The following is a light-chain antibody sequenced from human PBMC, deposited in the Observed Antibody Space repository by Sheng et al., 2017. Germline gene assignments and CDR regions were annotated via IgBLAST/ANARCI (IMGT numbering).Light chain of an antibody. CDR1: NIGSKT. CDR2: DDA. CDR3: QVWDSISDHLV. V-gene: IGLV3-21*02. Sequence: SYELTQPPSVSVAPGQTATIACGGTNIGSKTVHWHQQKPGQAPVLVLYDDADRPSGIPERFSGSNSGNTATLTISRVEAGDEADYYCQVWDSISDHLVFGAGTRVTVL. J-gene: IGLJ1*01.